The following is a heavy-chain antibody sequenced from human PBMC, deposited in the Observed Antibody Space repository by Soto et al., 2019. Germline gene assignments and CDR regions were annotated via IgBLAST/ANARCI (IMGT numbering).Heavy chain of an antibody. CDR1: GFTFSNHG. CDR2: IYYDGSNE. D-gene: IGHD1-26*01. J-gene: IGHJ4*02. CDR3: ARGRGSGSFYQLDY. V-gene: IGHV3-33*01. Sequence: VQLVESGGGVVQPGRSLRLSCAASGFTFSNHGMHWVRQAPGKGLEWVARIYYDGSNEYYADSVKGRFTISRDRSKTTLYLQTNSLSAEDTAVYYCARGRGSGSFYQLDYWGQGTLVTVSS.